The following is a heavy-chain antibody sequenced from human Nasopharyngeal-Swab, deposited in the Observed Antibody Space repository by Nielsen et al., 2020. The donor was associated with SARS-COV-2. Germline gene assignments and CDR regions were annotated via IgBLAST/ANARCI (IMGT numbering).Heavy chain of an antibody. CDR3: AKEGATGWFDP. V-gene: IGHV4-34*01. J-gene: IGHJ5*02. Sequence: SETLSLTCAVYGGIFSGYYWTWIRQPPGKGLEWIGEISHRGPTSSNPSLKSRVTISVEPSNIQFSLKLSSVTAADTAVYYCAKEGATGWFDPWGQGTLVTVSS. CDR2: ISHRGPT. CDR1: GGIFSGYY.